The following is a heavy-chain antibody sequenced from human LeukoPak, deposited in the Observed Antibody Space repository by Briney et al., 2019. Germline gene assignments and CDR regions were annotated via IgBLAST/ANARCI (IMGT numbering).Heavy chain of an antibody. J-gene: IGHJ4*02. CDR3: ARHLMGYRATTHFDY. CDR2: IYYSGGT. Sequence: PSETLSLTCTVSGGSISSSSYYWGWIRQPPGKGLEWIGSIYYSGGTYYNPSLKSRVTISVDTSKNQFSLKLSSVTAADTAVYYCARHLMGYRATTHFDYWGQGTLVTVSS. D-gene: IGHD5-12*01. V-gene: IGHV4-39*01. CDR1: GGSISSSSYY.